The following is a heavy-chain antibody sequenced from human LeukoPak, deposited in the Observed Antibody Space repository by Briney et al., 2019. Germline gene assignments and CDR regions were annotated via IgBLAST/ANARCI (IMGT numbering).Heavy chain of an antibody. J-gene: IGHJ6*02. Sequence: ASVKVSCKASGYTFTSYYMHWVRQAPGQGLECMGIINPSGGSTSYAQKFQGRVTMTRDTSTSTVYMELSSLRSEDTAVYYCARDCTRRPDGYYYYYYGMDVWGQGTTVTVSS. V-gene: IGHV1-46*01. CDR1: GYTFTSYY. D-gene: IGHD2-8*01. CDR2: INPSGGST. CDR3: ARDCTRRPDGYYYYYYGMDV.